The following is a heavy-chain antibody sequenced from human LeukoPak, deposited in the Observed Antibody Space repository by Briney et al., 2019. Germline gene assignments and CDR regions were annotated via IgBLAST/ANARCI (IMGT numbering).Heavy chain of an antibody. J-gene: IGHJ3*02. V-gene: IGHV4-61*09. Sequence: SQTLSLTCTVSGGSISSGSYYWSWIRQPAGKGLEWIGHIYTSGSTNYNPSLKSRVTISVDTSKNQFSLKVTSVTAADTAIYYCARKPTTSDAFDMWGQGTMVTVSS. CDR1: GGSISSGSYY. CDR2: IYTSGST. CDR3: ARKPTTSDAFDM. D-gene: IGHD1-26*01.